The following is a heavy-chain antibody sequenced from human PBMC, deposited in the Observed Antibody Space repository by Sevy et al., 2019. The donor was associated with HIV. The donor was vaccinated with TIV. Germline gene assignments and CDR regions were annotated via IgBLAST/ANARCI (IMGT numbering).Heavy chain of an antibody. Sequence: ASVKVSCKASGYTFTNYDIAWVRQATGQGLEWMGWMNPNSGDTGYAQKFQGRLTMTRDTSISTAYMELSSLRSEDTAVYYCARRCPLLYISSSRPFDYWGQGALVTVSS. CDR3: ARRCPLLYISSSRPFDY. D-gene: IGHD6-6*01. J-gene: IGHJ4*02. V-gene: IGHV1-8*01. CDR2: MNPNSGDT. CDR1: GYTFTNYD.